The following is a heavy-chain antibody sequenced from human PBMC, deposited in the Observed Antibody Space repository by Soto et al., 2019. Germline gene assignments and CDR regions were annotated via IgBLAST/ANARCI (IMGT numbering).Heavy chain of an antibody. CDR1: GFTFSSYA. Sequence: GGSLRLSFAASGFTFSSYAMSWVRQAPGKGLEWVSAISGSGGSTYHADSVKGRFTISRDNSKNTLYLQMNSLRAEDTAVYYCAKVAGGQWLADFDYWGQGTLVTVSS. D-gene: IGHD6-19*01. V-gene: IGHV3-23*01. CDR3: AKVAGGQWLADFDY. CDR2: ISGSGGST. J-gene: IGHJ4*02.